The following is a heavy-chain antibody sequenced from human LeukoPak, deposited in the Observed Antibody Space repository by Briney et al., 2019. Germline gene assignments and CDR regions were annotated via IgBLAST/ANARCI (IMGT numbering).Heavy chain of an antibody. V-gene: IGHV3-74*01. Sequence: PGGSLRLSCAASGFTFSSYWMDWVRQAPGKGLVWVSRIKGGGTGTSYADSVKGRFTISRDNAKNTLYLQMNSLTDEDTAMYYCVSGYSSAYYASGADYWGQGTLVTVSS. CDR3: VSGYSSAYYASGADY. J-gene: IGHJ4*02. D-gene: IGHD6-19*01. CDR2: IKGGGTGT. CDR1: GFTFSSYW.